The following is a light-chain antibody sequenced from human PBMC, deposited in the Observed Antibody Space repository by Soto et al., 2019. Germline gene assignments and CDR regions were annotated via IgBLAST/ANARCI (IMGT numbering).Light chain of an antibody. Sequence: EIVLTQSPATLSLSPGEKATLSCRASPSVSSYLAWYQQKPGQAPRLLMFDASIRATGIPARFSGTGSETDFTLTSTRLEPEELAVYYCQQRGNWPWTFGQGTKVEIK. CDR1: PSVSSY. CDR3: QQRGNWPWT. CDR2: DAS. J-gene: IGKJ1*01. V-gene: IGKV3-11*01.